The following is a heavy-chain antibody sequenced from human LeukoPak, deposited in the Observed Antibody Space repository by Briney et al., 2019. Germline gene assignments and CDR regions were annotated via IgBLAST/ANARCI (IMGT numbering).Heavy chain of an antibody. CDR2: IYYSGST. CDR3: ARGLLDGYTHPAAFDI. Sequence: PSETLSLTCTVSGGSISSYYWSWIRQTPGKGLEWIGYIYYSGSTNYNPSLKSRVTISVDTSKNQFSLKLSSVTAADTAVYYCARGLLDGYTHPAAFDIWRQGTMVTVSS. CDR1: GGSISSYY. D-gene: IGHD5-24*01. J-gene: IGHJ3*02. V-gene: IGHV4-59*01.